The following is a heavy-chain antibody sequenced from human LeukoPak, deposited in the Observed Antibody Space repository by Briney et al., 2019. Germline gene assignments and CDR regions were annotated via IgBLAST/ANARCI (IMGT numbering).Heavy chain of an antibody. Sequence: ASVKVSCKASGHIFTSYYIHWVRQAPGQGLEWMGWINPNSGVTNYAQKFQGRVTMAGDTSISTAYMDLKRLRSDDTAMYYCARDPGANYFDYWGQGTLLTVSS. CDR2: INPNSGVT. CDR3: ARDPGANYFDY. V-gene: IGHV1-2*02. J-gene: IGHJ4*02. D-gene: IGHD7-27*01. CDR1: GHIFTSYY.